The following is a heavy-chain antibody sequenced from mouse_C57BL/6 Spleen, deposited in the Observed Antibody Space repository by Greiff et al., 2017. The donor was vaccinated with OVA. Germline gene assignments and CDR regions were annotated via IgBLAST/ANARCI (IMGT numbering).Heavy chain of an antibody. CDR3: ARYRDWLVDY. J-gene: IGHJ2*01. D-gene: IGHD2-12*01. CDR2: IYPGDGDT. CDR1: GYTFTSYW. Sequence: QVQLQQPGAELVRPGSSVKLSCKASGYTFTSYWMHWVKQRPGKGLEWIGQIYPGDGDTNYNGKFKGKATLTADKSSSTAYMQLSSLTSEDSAVYFCARYRDWLVDYWGQGTTLTVSS. V-gene: IGHV1-80*01.